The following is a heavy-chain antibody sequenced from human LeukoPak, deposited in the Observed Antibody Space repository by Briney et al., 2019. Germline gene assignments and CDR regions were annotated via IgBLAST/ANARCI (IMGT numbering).Heavy chain of an antibody. D-gene: IGHD5-12*01. CDR1: GFTFDTYS. Sequence: GGSLRLSCAASGFTFDTYSFHWVRQSPGKGLDWVALISHDGRRKYYADAVKGRFTISRDDSKNTLSLQMNSLRAEDSSTYYCARDPSFSRGFNFVLSSWGQGTPVTVSS. J-gene: IGHJ5*02. CDR3: ARDPSFSRGFNFVLSS. CDR2: ISHDGRRK. V-gene: IGHV3-30*04.